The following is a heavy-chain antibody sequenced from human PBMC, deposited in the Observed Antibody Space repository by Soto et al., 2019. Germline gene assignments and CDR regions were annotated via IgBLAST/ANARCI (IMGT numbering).Heavy chain of an antibody. D-gene: IGHD4-17*01. J-gene: IGHJ4*02. CDR2: IIPIFGTA. Sequence: QVQLVQSGAEVKKPGSSVKVSCKASGGTFSSYAISWVRQAPGQGLEWMGGIIPIFGTANYAQKFQGRVTITSDESTITAYIELSSLRSVDTAVYYCAREGYGGNSNYFDYWGQGTLVIVSS. CDR3: AREGYGGNSNYFDY. CDR1: GGTFSSYA. V-gene: IGHV1-69*05.